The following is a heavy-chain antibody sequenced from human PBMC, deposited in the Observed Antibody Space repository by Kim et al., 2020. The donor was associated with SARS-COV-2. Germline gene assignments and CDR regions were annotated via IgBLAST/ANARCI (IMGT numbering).Heavy chain of an antibody. Sequence: ASVKVSCKASGYTFTSYGMNWVRQAPGQGLEWMGWINTNTGNPTYGQGFTGRFVFSLDTPVSTAYLQISSLNDEDTAVYYCARPTHYDVNSGYFNFDYWGQGTLVTVSS. J-gene: IGHJ4*02. CDR1: GYTFTSYG. D-gene: IGHD3-22*01. CDR3: ARPTHYDVNSGYFNFDY. V-gene: IGHV7-4-1*02. CDR2: INTNTGNP.